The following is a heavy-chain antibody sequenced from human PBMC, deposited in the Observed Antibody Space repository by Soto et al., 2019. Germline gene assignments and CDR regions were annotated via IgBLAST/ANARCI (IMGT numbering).Heavy chain of an antibody. V-gene: IGHV3-23*01. Sequence: GGSLSLSWAVSGFMFSSYAMTWVRQAPGKGLEWVSSISGSGGSTYYSDSVRGRFTISRDNSKKMLYLEMNSLKGDDTAVYYCAKDGSWGDHYYFDNWGQGTLVTVSS. CDR2: ISGSGGST. J-gene: IGHJ4*02. CDR3: AKDGSWGDHYYFDN. D-gene: IGHD2-21*02. CDR1: GFMFSSYA.